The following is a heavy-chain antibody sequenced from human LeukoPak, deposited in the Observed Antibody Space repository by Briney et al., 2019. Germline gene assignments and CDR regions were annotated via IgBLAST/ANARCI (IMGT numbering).Heavy chain of an antibody. CDR2: ISSSGSSI. D-gene: IGHD2/OR15-2a*01. Sequence: PGGSLRLSCAASGFTFSTFVMNWVRQAPGKGLEWVSYISSSGSSIYYADSVKGRFTISRDNAKNSLFLQMDSLRAEDTAVYYCARDVLQRHWGQGTLVTVSS. J-gene: IGHJ4*02. CDR1: GFTFSTFV. CDR3: ARDVLQRH. V-gene: IGHV3-48*03.